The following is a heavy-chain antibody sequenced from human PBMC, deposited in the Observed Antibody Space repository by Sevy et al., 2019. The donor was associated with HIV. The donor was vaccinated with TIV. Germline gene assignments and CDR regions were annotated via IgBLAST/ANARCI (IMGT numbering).Heavy chain of an antibody. Sequence: SETLSLTCTVSGGSINSDHWNWIRQPPGKGLEWIGYVYYTGGTNYNPSLKNRVTISVDKTKNQFSLKLTSGTAADTAVYYGARRNDFDIWGQGTMVTVSS. V-gene: IGHV4-59*08. CDR1: GGSINSDH. CDR2: VYYTGGT. J-gene: IGHJ3*02. CDR3: ARRNDFDI.